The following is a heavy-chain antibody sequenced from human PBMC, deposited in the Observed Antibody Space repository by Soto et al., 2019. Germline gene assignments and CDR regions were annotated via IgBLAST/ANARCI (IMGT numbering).Heavy chain of an antibody. CDR1: GFTFSSYG. Sequence: QVQLVESGGGVVQPGRSLRLSCAASGFTFSSYGMHWVRQAPGKGLEGVAVIWYDGSNKYYADSVKGRFTISRDNSKNTLYLQMNSLRAEDTAVYYCARVHSYGYTSDYWGQGTLVTVSS. CDR3: ARVHSYGYTSDY. D-gene: IGHD5-18*01. CDR2: IWYDGSNK. J-gene: IGHJ4*02. V-gene: IGHV3-33*01.